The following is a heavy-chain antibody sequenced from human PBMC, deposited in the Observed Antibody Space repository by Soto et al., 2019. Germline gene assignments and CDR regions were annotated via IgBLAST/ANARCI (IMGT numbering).Heavy chain of an antibody. J-gene: IGHJ5*02. CDR3: ARSTIVVVVAAGWFDP. CDR1: GGTFSSYT. CDR2: IIPILGIA. V-gene: IGHV1-69*02. D-gene: IGHD2-15*01. Sequence: QVQLVQSGAEVKKPGSSVKVSCKASGGTFSSYTISWVRQAPGQGLEWMGRIIPILGIANYAQKCQGRVTITPDKSTRTAYMELSSLRSEDTAVYYCARSTIVVVVAAGWFDPWGQGTLVTVSS.